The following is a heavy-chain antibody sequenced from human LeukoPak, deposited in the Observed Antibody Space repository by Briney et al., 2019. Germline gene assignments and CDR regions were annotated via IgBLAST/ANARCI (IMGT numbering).Heavy chain of an antibody. D-gene: IGHD4-23*01. Sequence: ASVKVSCKASGGTFSSYAIRWVRQAPGQGLEWMGGIIPIFGTANYAQKFQGRVTITTDESTSTAYMELSSLRSEDTAVYYCAREGEPYGGNSLQPGFDYWGQGTLVTVSS. J-gene: IGHJ4*02. CDR3: AREGEPYGGNSLQPGFDY. CDR1: GGTFSSYA. V-gene: IGHV1-69*05. CDR2: IIPIFGTA.